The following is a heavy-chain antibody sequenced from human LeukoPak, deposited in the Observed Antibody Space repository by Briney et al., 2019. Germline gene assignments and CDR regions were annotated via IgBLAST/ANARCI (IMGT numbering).Heavy chain of an antibody. D-gene: IGHD6-6*01. V-gene: IGHV1-69*05. Sequence: SVKVSCKASGYTFTGYYMHWVRQAPGQGLEWMGGIIPIFGTANYAQKFQGRVTITTDESTSTAYMELSSLRSEDTAVYYCARAGGAARPGRYYYYYYYMDVWGKGTTVTVSS. CDR2: IIPIFGTA. J-gene: IGHJ6*03. CDR3: ARAGGAARPGRYYYYYYYMDV. CDR1: GYTFTGYY.